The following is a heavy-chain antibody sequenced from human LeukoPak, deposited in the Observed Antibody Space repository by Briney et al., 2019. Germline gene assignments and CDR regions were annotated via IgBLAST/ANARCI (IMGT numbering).Heavy chain of an antibody. CDR3: ARSAYSSSRSAFDI. J-gene: IGHJ3*02. Sequence: SSETLSLTCTVSGGSISTYYWSWIRQPPGKGLEWIGYIYDTGNTNYNPSLKSRITISVDTSKSQFSLKLSSVTASDTAFYYCARSAYSSSRSAFDIWGQGTMVTVSS. CDR2: IYDTGNT. D-gene: IGHD6-6*01. V-gene: IGHV4-59*01. CDR1: GGSISTYY.